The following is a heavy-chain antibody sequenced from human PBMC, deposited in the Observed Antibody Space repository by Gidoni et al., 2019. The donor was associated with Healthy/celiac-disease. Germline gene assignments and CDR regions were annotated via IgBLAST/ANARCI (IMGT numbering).Heavy chain of an antibody. CDR3: ARGHGIAARPDFDY. Sequence: QVQLQESGPGLVKPSQTLSLTCTVSGGSISSGGYYWSCIRQHPGKGLEWIGYIYYSGSTYYNPSLKSRVTISVDTSKNQFSLKLSSVTAADTAVYYCARGHGIAARPDFDYWGQGTLVTVSS. CDR2: IYYSGST. D-gene: IGHD6-6*01. V-gene: IGHV4-31*03. J-gene: IGHJ4*02. CDR1: GGSISSGGYY.